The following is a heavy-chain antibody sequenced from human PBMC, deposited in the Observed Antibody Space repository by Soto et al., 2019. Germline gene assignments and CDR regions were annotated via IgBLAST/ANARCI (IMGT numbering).Heavy chain of an antibody. J-gene: IGHJ4*02. CDR3: ETPYLNYEY. V-gene: IGHV5-51*01. Sequence: GESLKISCKGSGYTFSSYWIGWVRQMPGKGLEWMGIIFPSDSDTKYRPSFQGQVTISADLSISTAYLQWSSLKASDTAIYYCETPYLNYEYWGQGTLVTVSS. CDR1: GYTFSSYW. D-gene: IGHD3-3*01. CDR2: IFPSDSDT.